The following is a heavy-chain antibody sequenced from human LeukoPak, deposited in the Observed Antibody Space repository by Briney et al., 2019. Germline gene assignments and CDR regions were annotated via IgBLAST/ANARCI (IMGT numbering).Heavy chain of an antibody. CDR1: GFTFSSHW. CDR2: IKQDGSEK. J-gene: IGHJ6*02. V-gene: IGHV3-7*01. CDR3: ARDTSAWRYGMDV. D-gene: IGHD6-19*01. Sequence: PGGSLRLSCEASGFTFSSHWMSWVRQAPGKGLEWVAIIKQDGSEKDYVDSVTGRFTISRDNAKNSLYLQMNSLRDEDKAVYYCARDTSAWRYGMDVWGQGTTVTVSS.